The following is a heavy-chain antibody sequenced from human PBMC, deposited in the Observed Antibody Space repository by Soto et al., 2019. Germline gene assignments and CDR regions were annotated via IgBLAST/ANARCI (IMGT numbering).Heavy chain of an antibody. CDR1: GYTFTSYA. J-gene: IGHJ5*02. D-gene: IGHD2-15*01. V-gene: IGHV1-3*01. CDR3: ARGTVTVAGWFDP. Sequence: ASVKVSFKASGYTFTSYAMHWVRQAPGQRLEWMGWINAGNGNTKYSQKFQGRVTITRDTSASTAYMELSSLRSEDTAVYYCARGTVTVAGWFDPWGQGTLVTVSS. CDR2: INAGNGNT.